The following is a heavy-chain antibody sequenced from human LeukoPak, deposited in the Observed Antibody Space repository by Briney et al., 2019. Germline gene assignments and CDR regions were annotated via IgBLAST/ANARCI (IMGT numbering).Heavy chain of an antibody. Sequence: ASVKVPCKASGFTFTFYYMHWVRQAPGQGLEWMGIINPSGDNTNYAQRFQGRVTMTRDMSTSTVYMELSSLRSEDTAVYFCAREGYCSGNNCYSVDYWGQGTLVTVSS. V-gene: IGHV1-46*01. CDR1: GFTFTFYY. J-gene: IGHJ4*02. CDR2: INPSGDNT. CDR3: AREGYCSGNNCYSVDY. D-gene: IGHD2-15*01.